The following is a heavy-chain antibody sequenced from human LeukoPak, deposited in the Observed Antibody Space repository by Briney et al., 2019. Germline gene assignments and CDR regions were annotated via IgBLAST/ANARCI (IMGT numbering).Heavy chain of an antibody. CDR2: ISYDGSNK. CDR1: GFTFSSYG. CDR3: AKDRDDIVVVPAAIESSFGMDV. Sequence: SGGSLRLSCAASGFTFSSYGMHWVRQAPGKGLGWVAVISYDGSNKYYADSVKGRFTISRENSKNTLYLQMNSLRAEDTAVYYCAKDRDDIVVVPAAIESSFGMDVWGQGTTVTVSS. J-gene: IGHJ6*02. D-gene: IGHD2-2*01. V-gene: IGHV3-30*18.